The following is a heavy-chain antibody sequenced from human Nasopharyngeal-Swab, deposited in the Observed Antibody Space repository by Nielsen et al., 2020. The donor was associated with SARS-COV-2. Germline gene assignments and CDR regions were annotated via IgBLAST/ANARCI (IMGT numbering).Heavy chain of an antibody. CDR1: GFIFSTYT. CDR3: ATSGYSSGWIF. V-gene: IGHV3-21*01. D-gene: IGHD6-19*01. CDR2: IRSSTSYI. Sequence: GESLKISCAASGFIFSTYTMNWVRQAPGTGLEWLSSIRSSTSYIYYADSVKGRFTISRDNAKNSLYLQMNSLRTEDTAVYYCATSGYSSGWIFWGQGTLVTVSS. J-gene: IGHJ4*02.